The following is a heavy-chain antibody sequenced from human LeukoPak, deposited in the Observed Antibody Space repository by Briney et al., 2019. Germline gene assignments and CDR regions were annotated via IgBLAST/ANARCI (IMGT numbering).Heavy chain of an antibody. Sequence: GKSLRLSCAASGFTFSSYAMHWVRQAPGKGLEWVAVISYDGSNKYYADSVKGRFTISRDNSKNTLYLQMNSLRAEDTAVYYCARAACSSTSCYVWGNWFDPWGQGTLVTVSS. V-gene: IGHV3-30*04. CDR2: ISYDGSNK. CDR3: ARAACSSTSCYVWGNWFDP. D-gene: IGHD2-2*01. CDR1: GFTFSSYA. J-gene: IGHJ5*02.